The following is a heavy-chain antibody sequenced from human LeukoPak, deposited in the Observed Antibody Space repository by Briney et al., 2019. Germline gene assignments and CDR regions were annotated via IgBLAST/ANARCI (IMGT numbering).Heavy chain of an antibody. J-gene: IGHJ4*02. CDR1: GFTFSTFA. CDR3: ARDPPVVAYDY. D-gene: IGHD2-2*01. CDR2: IFPSGGEI. V-gene: IGHV3-23*01. Sequence: YPGGSLRLSCEASGFTFSTFAMIWVRQPPGKGLEWVSSIFPSGGEIHYADSVRGRFTISRDNSKSTLSLQMNSLRAEDTAVYYCARDPPVVAYDYWGQGTLVTVSS.